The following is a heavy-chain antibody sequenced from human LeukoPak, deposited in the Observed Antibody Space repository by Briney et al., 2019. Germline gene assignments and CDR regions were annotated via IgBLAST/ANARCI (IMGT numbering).Heavy chain of an antibody. CDR3: AKDLSDSSGYDY. Sequence: GGSLRLSCAASGFTFSSYAMSWVRQAPGRGLEWVSAISGSGGSTYYADSVKGRFTISRDNSKNTLYLQMNSLRAEDTAVYYCAKDLSDSSGYDYWGQGTLVTVSS. V-gene: IGHV3-23*01. CDR2: ISGSGGST. CDR1: GFTFSSYA. D-gene: IGHD3-22*01. J-gene: IGHJ4*02.